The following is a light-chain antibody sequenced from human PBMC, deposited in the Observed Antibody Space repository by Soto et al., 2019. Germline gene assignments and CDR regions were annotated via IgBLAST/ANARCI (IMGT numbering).Light chain of an antibody. J-gene: IGKJ4*01. CDR3: RQDNNCPRLT. CDR2: HIS. Sequence: EIVLTQSPATLSLSPGERATLSCRASQSVDNYLAWYHQKPAQAPRLVIHHISTRATGIPARFSGSGSGTAFTLTISTRASEDFGVYFCRQDNNCPRLTFGGGTNVEIK. V-gene: IGKV3-11*01. CDR1: QSVDNY.